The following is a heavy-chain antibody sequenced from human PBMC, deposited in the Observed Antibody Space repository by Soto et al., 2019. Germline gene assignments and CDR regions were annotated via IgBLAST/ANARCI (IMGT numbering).Heavy chain of an antibody. CDR1: GFTLSAYW. V-gene: IGHV3-7*05. CDR3: ARDVSPGSSSLYLDAFDI. CDR2: INRDGSKK. Sequence: EVQLEESGGDLVQPGGSLRLSCAASGFTLSAYWMTWVRQAPGKGLEWVANINRDGSKKSYLDSVRGRFTISRDNVGNTLYLKMDSLRADDTALYYCARDVSPGSSSLYLDAFDIWGQGTMVNVSS. J-gene: IGHJ3*02. D-gene: IGHD6-13*01.